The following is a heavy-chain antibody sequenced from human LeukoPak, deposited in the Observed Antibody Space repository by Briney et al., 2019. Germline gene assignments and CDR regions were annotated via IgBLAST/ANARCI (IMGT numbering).Heavy chain of an antibody. CDR3: ARATRNTIMANYYFDY. D-gene: IGHD5-24*01. CDR1: GESFSGYY. J-gene: IGHJ4*02. Sequence: SETLSLTCAVYGESFSGYYWSWIRQPPGKGLEWIGEMDYSGNSNYNPSLKSRVTISVDASKNQFSLKLNFVTAADTAVYYCARATRNTIMANYYFDYWGRGTLVTVSS. CDR2: MDYSGNS. V-gene: IGHV4-34*01.